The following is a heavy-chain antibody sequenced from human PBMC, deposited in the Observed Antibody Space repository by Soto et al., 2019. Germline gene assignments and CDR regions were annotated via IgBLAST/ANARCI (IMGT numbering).Heavy chain of an antibody. V-gene: IGHV4-38-2*01. CDR3: ARVRYCSGGSCYSALNWFDP. CDR2: IYHSGST. Sequence: PSETLSLTCAVSGYSISSGYFWGWIRQPPGKGLEWIGSIYHSGSTYYNPSLRSRVTISVDTSKNQFSLKLSSVTAADTAVYYCARVRYCSGGSCYSALNWFDPWGQGTLVTVSS. J-gene: IGHJ5*02. D-gene: IGHD2-15*01. CDR1: GYSISSGYF.